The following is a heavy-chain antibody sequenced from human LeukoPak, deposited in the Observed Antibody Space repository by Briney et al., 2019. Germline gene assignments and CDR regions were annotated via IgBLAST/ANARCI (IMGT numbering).Heavy chain of an antibody. CDR2: ISSSSTTI. Sequence: PGGSLRLSCAASGFTFSSYSMMWVRQAPGKGLEWVSYISSSSTTIHYADSVKGRFTISRDNSKNSLYLQMNSLRAEDTAVYYCARDQAPNYYMDVWGKGTTVTVSS. V-gene: IGHV3-48*01. CDR3: ARDQAPNYYMDV. CDR1: GFTFSSYS. J-gene: IGHJ6*03.